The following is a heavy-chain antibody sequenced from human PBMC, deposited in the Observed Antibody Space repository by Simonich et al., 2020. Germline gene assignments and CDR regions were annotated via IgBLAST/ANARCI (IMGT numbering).Heavy chain of an antibody. V-gene: IGHV5-51*01. D-gene: IGHD1-1*01. CDR2: IYPGDSDT. Sequence: EAQLVPSGAEVNKPGESLKISCKGSGYSFTRHWIGWVRPMPGKGLEGMGIIYPGDSDTRYRPSFHGQVTISADKSISTAYLQWSSLKASDTAMYYCARQLNDFDIWGQGTMVTVSS. CDR1: GYSFTRHW. CDR3: ARQLNDFDI. J-gene: IGHJ3*02.